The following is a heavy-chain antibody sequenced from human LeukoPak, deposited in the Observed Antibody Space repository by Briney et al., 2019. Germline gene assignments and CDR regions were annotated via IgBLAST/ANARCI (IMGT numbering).Heavy chain of an antibody. D-gene: IGHD2-21*02. V-gene: IGHV3-30*04. CDR2: ISYDGSNK. Sequence: GGSLRLSCAASGFTFSSYAMHWVRQAPGKGLEWVAVISYDGSNKYYADSVKGRFTISRDNSKNTLYLQINSLRAEDTAVYYCARDCGGDCHDAFDIWGRGTMVTVSS. CDR3: ARDCGGDCHDAFDI. J-gene: IGHJ3*02. CDR1: GFTFSSYA.